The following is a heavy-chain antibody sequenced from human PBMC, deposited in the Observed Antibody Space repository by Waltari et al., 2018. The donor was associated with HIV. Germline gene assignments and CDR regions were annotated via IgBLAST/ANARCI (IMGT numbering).Heavy chain of an antibody. V-gene: IGHV3-74*01. J-gene: IGHJ4*02. CDR3: VRGPNAWVGVDY. Sequence: EVQLVESGGGLVQPGGSLRLSCAASGFTFSRYWMHWVRQTPGKGLVWVSRRNTDGGHTGDADSVRGRFTISRDNAKSTLYLQMNSLKVEDMAVYYCVRGPNAWVGVDYWGPGTLVTVSS. D-gene: IGHD3-10*01. CDR1: GFTFSRYW. CDR2: RNTDGGHT.